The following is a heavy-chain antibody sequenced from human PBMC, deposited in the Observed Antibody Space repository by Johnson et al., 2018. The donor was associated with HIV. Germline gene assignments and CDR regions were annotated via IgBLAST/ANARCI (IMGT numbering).Heavy chain of an antibody. CDR1: GFIFSNFA. CDR2: ISYDGSKK. V-gene: IGHV3-30-3*01. J-gene: IGHJ3*02. D-gene: IGHD2-2*01. CDR3: ARVAVSTAAGGVPLDI. Sequence: QVQLVESGGGVVQPGRSLRLSCVASGFIFSNFAMHWVRQAPGKGLEWMAIISYDGSKKYYADSVKGRFTISRDNSKNTLYLQMNSLRAEDTALYFCARVAVSTAAGGVPLDIWGPGTMVTVSA.